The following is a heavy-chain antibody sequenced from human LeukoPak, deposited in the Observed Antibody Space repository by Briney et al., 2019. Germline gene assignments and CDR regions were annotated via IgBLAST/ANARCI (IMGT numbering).Heavy chain of an antibody. D-gene: IGHD6-19*01. CDR1: GLTFSTYF. J-gene: IGHJ4*02. CDR2: IYNSGAKI. V-gene: IGHV3-23*01. CDR3: AKDVAPDSGWDLDY. Sequence: SGGSLRLSCAVSGLTFSTYFMTWVRQGPGKGLEWVSSIYNSGAKIFYADSVKGRFTISRDNSKNMLYLQMNSLRVEDTAVYYCAKDVAPDSGWDLDYWGQGTLVTVSS.